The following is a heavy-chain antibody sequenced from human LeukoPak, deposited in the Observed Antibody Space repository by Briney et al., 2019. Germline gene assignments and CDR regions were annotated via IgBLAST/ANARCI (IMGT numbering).Heavy chain of an antibody. V-gene: IGHV3-21*01. CDR2: ISSSSSYI. CDR3: ARDLSTGAFDY. CDR1: GFTFSSYS. Sequence: GGSLRLSCAASGFTFSSYSMNWVRQAPGKGLEWVSSISSSSSYIYYADSVKGRFTISRDNAENSLYLQMNSLRAEDTTVYYCARDLSTGAFDYWGQGTLVTVSS. J-gene: IGHJ4*02. D-gene: IGHD1-1*01.